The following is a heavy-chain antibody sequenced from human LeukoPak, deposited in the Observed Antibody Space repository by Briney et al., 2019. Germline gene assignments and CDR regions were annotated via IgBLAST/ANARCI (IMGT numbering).Heavy chain of an antibody. D-gene: IGHD6-25*01. CDR2: IYCCEST. CDR1: GRSPSSSTSY. V-gene: IGHV4-39*07. CDR3: GRVNSLDSSGFYFDT. J-gene: IGHJ4*02. Sequence: SQTMSPTCPVSGRSPSSSTSYWGWIRQPRGRGLEWIGRIYCCESTYYEPSLRSQVTISMDTSKSLFSLKLISVTAADTAVYYCGRVNSLDSSGFYFDTWGQGTLVTVSS.